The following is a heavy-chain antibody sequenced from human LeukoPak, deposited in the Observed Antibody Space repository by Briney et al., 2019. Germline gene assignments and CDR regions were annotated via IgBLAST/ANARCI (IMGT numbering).Heavy chain of an antibody. V-gene: IGHV3-23*01. Sequence: ETLSLTCTVSGGSIRSSYYYWGWVRQAPGKGLEWVATVSGSGDRMYHADSVKGRFTISRDNSKNTIYLQMNSLRAEDTALYYCAKAAAAPGFDFWGQGTLVTVSS. D-gene: IGHD6-13*01. J-gene: IGHJ4*02. CDR1: GGSIRSSYYY. CDR2: VSGSGDRM. CDR3: AKAAAAPGFDF.